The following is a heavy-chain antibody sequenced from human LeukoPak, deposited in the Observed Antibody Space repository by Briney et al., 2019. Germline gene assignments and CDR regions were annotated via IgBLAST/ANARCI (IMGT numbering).Heavy chain of an antibody. CDR2: ISGSGTKT. D-gene: IGHD1-26*01. J-gene: IGHJ4*02. V-gene: IGHV3-23*01. Sequence: GGSLRLSCAASGFTFNIYNMNWVRQAPGKGLEWVSAISGSGTKTYYADSVRGRFTISRDNSKNTLSLQMSSLRAEDTAAYYCAKAEWELLSYFDYWGQGMLVIVSS. CDR1: GFTFNIYN. CDR3: AKAEWELLSYFDY.